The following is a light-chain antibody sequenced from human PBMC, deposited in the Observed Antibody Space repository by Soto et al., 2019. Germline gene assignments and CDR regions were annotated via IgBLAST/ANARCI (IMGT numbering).Light chain of an antibody. V-gene: IGKV4-1*01. Sequence: DIVMTQSPDSLAVSLGERATINCKSSQSVLYSSNNKNHLTWFQQKPGQPPKLLIYWASTRESGVPDRFSGSGSGTDFTLTISSLQAEDVAVYYCQQRVKWLTFGGGTKVDIK. CDR3: QQRVKWLT. CDR2: WAS. J-gene: IGKJ4*01. CDR1: QSVLYSSNNKNH.